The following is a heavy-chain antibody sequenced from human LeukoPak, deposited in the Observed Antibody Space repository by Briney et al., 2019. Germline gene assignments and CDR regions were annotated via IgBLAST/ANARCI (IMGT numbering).Heavy chain of an antibody. CDR1: GFTFSSYA. Sequence: GGSLRLSCAASGFTFSSYAMHWVRQAPGKGLEYVSAISSNGGSTYYANSVKGRFTISRDNSKNTLYLQMGSLRAEDMAVYYRARSGGGYFDYWGPGTLVAVSS. V-gene: IGHV3-64*01. CDR3: ARSGGGYFDY. CDR2: ISSNGGST. D-gene: IGHD1-14*01. J-gene: IGHJ4*02.